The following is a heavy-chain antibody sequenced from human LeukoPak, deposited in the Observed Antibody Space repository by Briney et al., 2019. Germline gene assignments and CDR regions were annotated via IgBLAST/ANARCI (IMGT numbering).Heavy chain of an antibody. Sequence: GGSLRLSCAASGFTFGSYWMSGVRQAPGKGLEWVANIKQDGREKNYVDSVKGRFTISRDNAKNSLYLQMNSLRAEDTAVYYCAKGFWELSWGQGALVIVSS. CDR1: GFTFGSYW. D-gene: IGHD3-10*01. CDR3: AKGFWELS. V-gene: IGHV3-7*04. CDR2: IKQDGREK. J-gene: IGHJ5*02.